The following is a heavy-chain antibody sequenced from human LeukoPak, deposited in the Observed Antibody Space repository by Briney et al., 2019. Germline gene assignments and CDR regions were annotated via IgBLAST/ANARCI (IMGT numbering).Heavy chain of an antibody. CDR2: INPNSGGT. J-gene: IGHJ4*02. Sequence: ASVKVSCKASGYTFTGYYMHWVRQAPGQGLEWMGRINPNSGGTNYAQKFQGRVTMTRDTSIGTAYMELSRLRSDDTAVYYCARFSVTIFGVVIIDYWGRGTLVTVSS. V-gene: IGHV1-2*06. CDR3: ARFSVTIFGVVIIDY. D-gene: IGHD3-3*01. CDR1: GYTFTGYY.